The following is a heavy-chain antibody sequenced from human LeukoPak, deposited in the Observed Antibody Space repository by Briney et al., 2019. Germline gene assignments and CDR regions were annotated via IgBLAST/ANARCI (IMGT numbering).Heavy chain of an antibody. CDR2: IYSGGST. CDR1: GFSVSSNY. D-gene: IGHD2-15*01. Sequence: PGGSLRLSCAAPGFSVSSNYMSWVRQAPGKGLEWVSVIYSGGSTYYADSVKGRFTISRDNSKNTLYLQMNSLRTEDTAVYCCARWWRADSTGYWYFDLWGRGTLVTVSS. J-gene: IGHJ2*01. V-gene: IGHV3-66*02. CDR3: ARWWRADSTGYWYFDL.